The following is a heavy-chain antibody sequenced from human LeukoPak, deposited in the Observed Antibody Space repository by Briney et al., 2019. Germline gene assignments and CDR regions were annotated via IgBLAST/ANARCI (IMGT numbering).Heavy chain of an antibody. V-gene: IGHV4-34*01. CDR2: INHSGST. D-gene: IGHD2-2*01. J-gene: IGHJ6*02. CDR3: ARLGYCSSTSCSLDYYYGMDV. Sequence: PSETLSLTCAVYGGSFSGYYWSWIRQPPGKGLEWIGEINHSGSTNYNPSLKSRVTISVDTSKNQFSLKLSSVTAADPAVYYCARLGYCSSTSCSLDYYYGMDVWGQGTTVTVSS. CDR1: GGSFSGYY.